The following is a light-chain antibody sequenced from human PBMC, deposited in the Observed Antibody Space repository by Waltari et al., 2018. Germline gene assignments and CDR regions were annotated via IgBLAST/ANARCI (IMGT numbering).Light chain of an antibody. Sequence: DFQMTQSPSTLSASVGDRVTITCRASQGISNWLAWYQQKPGKAPKLLIYKASTLESGVPSRFSGSGSGTEFTLTISSLQPDDFATYYCQQYNSYSLLTFGGGTKVEIK. CDR2: KAS. V-gene: IGKV1-5*03. CDR1: QGISNW. CDR3: QQYNSYSLLT. J-gene: IGKJ4*01.